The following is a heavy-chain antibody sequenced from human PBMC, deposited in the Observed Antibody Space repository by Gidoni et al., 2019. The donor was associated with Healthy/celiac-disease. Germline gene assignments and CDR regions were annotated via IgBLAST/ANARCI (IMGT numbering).Heavy chain of an antibody. CDR3: ARVPYRDYGGGMDV. V-gene: IGHV3-72*01. CDR2: TRNQANSYTT. J-gene: IGHJ6*02. D-gene: IGHD4-17*01. CDR1: GFTFSDPY. Sequence: EVQLVESGGGLVQPGGSLRLSCAASGFTFSDPYMDWVRQAPGKGLEWVGRTRNQANSYTTEYAASVKGRFTISRDDSKNSLYLQMNSLKTEDTAVYYCARVPYRDYGGGMDVWGQGTTVTVSS.